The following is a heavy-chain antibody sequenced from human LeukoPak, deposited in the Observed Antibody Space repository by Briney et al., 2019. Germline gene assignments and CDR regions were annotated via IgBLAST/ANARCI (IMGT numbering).Heavy chain of an antibody. D-gene: IGHD5-18*01. V-gene: IGHV3-48*04. Sequence: GGSLRLSCAASGFTFSSYAMSWVRQAPGKGLEWVSYISSSGSTIYYADSVKGRFTISRDNAKNSLYLQMNSLRAEDTAVYYCARDLDTWTPGYWGQGTLVTVSS. CDR2: ISSSGSTI. J-gene: IGHJ4*02. CDR3: ARDLDTWTPGY. CDR1: GFTFSSYA.